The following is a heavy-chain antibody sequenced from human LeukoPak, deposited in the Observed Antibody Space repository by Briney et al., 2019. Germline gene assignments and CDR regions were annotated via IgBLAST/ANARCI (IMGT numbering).Heavy chain of an antibody. J-gene: IGHJ4*02. V-gene: IGHV4-59*01. CDR2: IYYSGST. CDR1: GGSISSYY. D-gene: IGHD2-8*01. CDR3: ARDLGYCTNGVCYKYFDY. Sequence: RPSETLSLTCTVSGGSISSYYWSWIRQPPGKGLEWIGYIYYSGSTNYNPSLKSRVTISVDTSKNQFSLKLSSVTAADTAVYYCARDLGYCTNGVCYKYFDYWGQGTLVTVSS.